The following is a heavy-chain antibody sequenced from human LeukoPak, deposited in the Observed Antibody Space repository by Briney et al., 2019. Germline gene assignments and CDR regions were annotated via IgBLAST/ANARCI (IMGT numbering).Heavy chain of an antibody. Sequence: GGSLRLSCIASGFCFSGHWMHWARQLPGKGLVWVSRISPTGSTTSYADSVKGRFTVSRDNAKNTLYLQVNNLRAEDTAVYYCARGPNSNWSGLDFWGQGTLLTVSS. CDR2: ISPTGSTT. CDR3: ARGPNSNWSGLDF. D-gene: IGHD6-6*01. V-gene: IGHV3-74*01. CDR1: GFCFSGHW. J-gene: IGHJ4*02.